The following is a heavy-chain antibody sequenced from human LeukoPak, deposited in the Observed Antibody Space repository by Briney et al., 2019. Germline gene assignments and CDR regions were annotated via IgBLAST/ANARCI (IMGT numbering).Heavy chain of an antibody. J-gene: IGHJ4*02. D-gene: IGHD4-17*01. V-gene: IGHV3-30*02. CDR3: ATPSYDYGDYPSNY. CDR1: GFTFSTYG. CDR2: IRYDGSNK. Sequence: GRSLRLSCAASGFTFSTYGMHWVRQAPGKGLEWVAFIRYDGSNKYYADSVKGRFTISRDNSKNTLYLQMNSLRAEDTAVYYCATPSYDYGDYPSNYWGQGTLVTVSS.